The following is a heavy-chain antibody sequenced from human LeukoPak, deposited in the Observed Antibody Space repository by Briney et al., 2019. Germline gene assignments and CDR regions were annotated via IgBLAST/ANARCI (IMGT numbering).Heavy chain of an antibody. J-gene: IGHJ4*02. Sequence: GGSLRLSCAASGFTFSSYSMNWVRQAPGKGLEWVSYISSSSSTIYYADSVKGRFTISRDNSKKTLYLQMNSLRAEDTAVYYCAKDLGSSWATFDYWGRGTLVTVSS. CDR1: GFTFSSYS. V-gene: IGHV3-48*01. CDR3: AKDLGSSWATFDY. CDR2: ISSSSSTI. D-gene: IGHD6-13*01.